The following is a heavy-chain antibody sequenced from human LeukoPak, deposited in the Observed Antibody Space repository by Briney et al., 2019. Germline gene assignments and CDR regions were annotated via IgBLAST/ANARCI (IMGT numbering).Heavy chain of an antibody. CDR1: GFTFSSYA. CDR2: ISGSGGST. D-gene: IGHD3-10*01. V-gene: IGHV3-23*01. CDR3: AKVQIYYYGSGSEPDFDY. J-gene: IGHJ4*02. Sequence: PGRSLRLSCAASGFTFSSYAMSWVRQAPGKGLEWVSAISGSGGSTYYADSVKGRFTISRDNSKNTLYLQMNSLRAEDTAVYYCAKVQIYYYGSGSEPDFDYWGQGTLVTVSS.